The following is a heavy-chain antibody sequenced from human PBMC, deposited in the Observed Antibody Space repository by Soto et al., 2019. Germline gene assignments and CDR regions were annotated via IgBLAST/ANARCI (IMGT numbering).Heavy chain of an antibody. V-gene: IGHV1-69*12. CDR3: ARESRYCSGGSCYFLPGVDY. Sequence: QVQLVQSGAEVKKPGSSVKVSCKASGGPFSSYALSWVRQAPGQGLEWMGGIAPVFGPANYAQKCQGRVTITADESTSTAYMELSSLRSEDTAVYYCARESRYCSGGSCYFLPGVDYWGQGTLVTVSS. D-gene: IGHD2-15*01. CDR2: IAPVFGPA. J-gene: IGHJ4*02. CDR1: GGPFSSYA.